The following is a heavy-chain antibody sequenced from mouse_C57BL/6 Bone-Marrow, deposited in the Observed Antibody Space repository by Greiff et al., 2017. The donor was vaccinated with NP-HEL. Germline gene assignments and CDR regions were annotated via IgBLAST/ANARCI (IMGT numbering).Heavy chain of an antibody. J-gene: IGHJ1*03. D-gene: IGHD6-1*01. V-gene: IGHV1-81*01. CDR2: IYPRSGNT. Sequence: VQLQQSGAELARPGASVKLSCKASGYTFTSYGISWVKQRTGQGLEWIGEIYPRSGNTYYNEKFKGKATLTADKSSSTAYMELRSLTSEDSAVYFCARPTTWKGRYFDVWGTGTTVTVSS. CDR3: ARPTTWKGRYFDV. CDR1: GYTFTSYG.